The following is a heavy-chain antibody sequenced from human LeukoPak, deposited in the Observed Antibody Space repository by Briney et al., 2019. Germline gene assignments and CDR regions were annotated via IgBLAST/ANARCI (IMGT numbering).Heavy chain of an antibody. CDR3: AKDKDLSSFMNWYFDL. J-gene: IGHJ2*01. Sequence: GGSLRLSCAASGFTFDDYAMHWVRQAPGKGLEWVSGISWNSGSIGYADSVKGRFTISRDNAKNSLYLQMNSLRAEDTALYYCAKDKDLSSFMNWYFDLWGRGTLVTVSS. CDR2: ISWNSGSI. D-gene: IGHD3-16*01. V-gene: IGHV3-9*01. CDR1: GFTFDDYA.